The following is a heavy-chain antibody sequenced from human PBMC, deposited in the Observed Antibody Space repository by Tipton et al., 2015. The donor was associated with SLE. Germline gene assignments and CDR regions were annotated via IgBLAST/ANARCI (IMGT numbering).Heavy chain of an antibody. D-gene: IGHD4-17*01. CDR1: GYSISSGYC. CDR3: ARDRDYGDYQDAFDI. V-gene: IGHV4-38-2*02. CDR2: IYHSGST. Sequence: TLSLTCAVYGYSISSGYCWGWIRQPPGKRLEWIGSIYHSGSTYYNPSLKSRVTISVDTSKNQFSLKLSSVTAADTAVYYCARDRDYGDYQDAFDIWGQGTMVTVSS. J-gene: IGHJ3*02.